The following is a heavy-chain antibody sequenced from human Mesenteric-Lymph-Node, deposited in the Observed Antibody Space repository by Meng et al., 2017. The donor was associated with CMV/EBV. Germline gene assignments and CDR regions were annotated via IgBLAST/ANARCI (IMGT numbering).Heavy chain of an antibody. D-gene: IGHD6-6*01. CDR1: GDSVSTNSAA. Sequence: SGDSVSTNSAAWIWIRQSPSRGLEWLGRTYYRSKWYNDYAISAKGRITINPDTSKNQFSLQLNSVTPDDAAVYYCARGSSSSRAFDIWGQGTMVTVSS. J-gene: IGHJ3*02. V-gene: IGHV6-1*01. CDR2: TYYRSKWYN. CDR3: ARGSSSSRAFDI.